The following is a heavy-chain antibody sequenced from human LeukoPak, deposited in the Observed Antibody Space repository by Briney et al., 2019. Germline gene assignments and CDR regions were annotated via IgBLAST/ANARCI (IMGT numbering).Heavy chain of an antibody. D-gene: IGHD3-22*01. V-gene: IGHV7-4-1*02. CDR1: GYTFTSYA. J-gene: IGHJ5*02. CDR3: ARNYDPGITMIVVAHNWFDP. Sequence: ASVKVSCKASGYTFTSYAMNWVRQAPGQGLEWMGWIYTNTGNPTYAQGFTGRFVFSLDTSVSTAYLQISSLKAEDTAVYYCARNYDPGITMIVVAHNWFDPWGQGTLVTVSS. CDR2: IYTNTGNP.